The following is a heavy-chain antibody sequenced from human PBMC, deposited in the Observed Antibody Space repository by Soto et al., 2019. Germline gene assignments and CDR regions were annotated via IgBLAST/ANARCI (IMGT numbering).Heavy chain of an antibody. J-gene: IGHJ4*02. V-gene: IGHV1-18*01. D-gene: IGHD1-26*01. Sequence: ASVKVSCKASGYTFTDYGVSWVRQAPGQGLEWMGWINTYSGQTNYAQKVQGRVFMTTDTSTATAYMELRSLNSDDTAVYYCARDQYAVGGDYWGQGTLVTVSS. CDR2: INTYSGQT. CDR1: GYTFTDYG. CDR3: ARDQYAVGGDY.